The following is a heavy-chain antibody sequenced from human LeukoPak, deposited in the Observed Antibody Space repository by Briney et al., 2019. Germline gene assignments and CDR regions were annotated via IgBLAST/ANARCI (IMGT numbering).Heavy chain of an antibody. CDR2: ISSNGGST. CDR3: SNWYGY. Sequence: GGSLRLSCAASGFSFSSYGMHSVRQAPGKGLEYVSAISSNGGSTYYANSVRGRFTISRDNSKNTVYLQMGSLRAEDMAVYYCSNWYGYWGQGTLVTVSS. J-gene: IGHJ5*01. V-gene: IGHV3-64*01. CDR1: GFSFSSYG.